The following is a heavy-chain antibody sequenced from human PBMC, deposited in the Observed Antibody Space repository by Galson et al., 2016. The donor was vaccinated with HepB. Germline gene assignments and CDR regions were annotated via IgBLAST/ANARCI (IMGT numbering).Heavy chain of an antibody. V-gene: IGHV3-23*01. J-gene: IGHJ4*02. D-gene: IGHD5-18*01. CDR2: VSGTGADT. CDR1: GFTLSAYA. Sequence: SLRLSCAASGFTLSAYAMNWVRQAPGKGLEWVSSVSGTGADTYHPESVKGRFTISRDNSKNTLYLQMNSLTAANTAVYYCAREGYNHVPLDYWGPGTLVTVSS. CDR3: AREGYNHVPLDY.